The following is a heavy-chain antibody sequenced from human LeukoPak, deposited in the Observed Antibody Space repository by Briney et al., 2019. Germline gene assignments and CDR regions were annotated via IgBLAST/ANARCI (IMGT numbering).Heavy chain of an antibody. CDR2: ISRAGSNT. Sequence: GGSLRLSCTASGFTFNSYDMTWVRQAPGKGLEWVSSISRAGSNTYYADSVKGRFTVSRDNSKNTVYLQMNSLRAEDTALYYCARATGVVLMVYDYWGQGTLVTVSS. D-gene: IGHD2-8*01. V-gene: IGHV3-23*01. CDR1: GFTFNSYD. CDR3: ARATGVVLMVYDY. J-gene: IGHJ4*02.